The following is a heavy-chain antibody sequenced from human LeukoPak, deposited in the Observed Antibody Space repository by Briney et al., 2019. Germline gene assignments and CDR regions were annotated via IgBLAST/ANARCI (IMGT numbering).Heavy chain of an antibody. J-gene: IGHJ6*03. CDR1: GFTFSSYA. D-gene: IGHD3-3*01. Sequence: GGSLRLSCAASGFTFSSYAMSWVRQAPGKGLEWVSSIIVIGSSISYADSVKGRFTISRDNAKNSLYLQMNSLRAEDTAVYYCARVISPDGITIFGVVTSGYYMDVWGKGTTVTVSS. CDR2: IIVIGSSI. CDR3: ARVISPDGITIFGVVTSGYYMDV. V-gene: IGHV3-21*01.